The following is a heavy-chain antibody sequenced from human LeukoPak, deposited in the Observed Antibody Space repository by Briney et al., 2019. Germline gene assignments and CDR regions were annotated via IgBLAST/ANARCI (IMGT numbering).Heavy chain of an antibody. CDR1: GFTFSSYW. D-gene: IGHD5/OR15-5a*01. CDR2: IKEDGSEK. V-gene: IGHV3-7*01. CDR3: ARVQSLYNQRYFYYYMDV. Sequence: PGGSLRLSCAASGFTFSSYWMSWVRQAPGKGLEWVAYIKEDGSEKDYVDSVKGRFTISRDNAKNSLYLQMNSLRAEDTAVYYCARVQSLYNQRYFYYYMDVWGKGTTVTVSS. J-gene: IGHJ6*03.